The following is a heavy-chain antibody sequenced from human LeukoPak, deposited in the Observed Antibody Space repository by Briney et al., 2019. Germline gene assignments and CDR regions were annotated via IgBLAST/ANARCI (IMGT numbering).Heavy chain of an antibody. CDR3: ARAYYDFWSGYFDY. Sequence: PSETLSLTCTVSGGSISSGDYYWRWLRQPPGTGLEWIGYIYYSGSTYYNPSLKSRVTISVDTSKNQFSLKLSSVTAADTAVYYCARAYYDFWSGYFDYWGQGTLVTVSS. V-gene: IGHV4-30-4*08. CDR2: IYYSGST. J-gene: IGHJ4*02. CDR1: GGSISSGDYY. D-gene: IGHD3-3*01.